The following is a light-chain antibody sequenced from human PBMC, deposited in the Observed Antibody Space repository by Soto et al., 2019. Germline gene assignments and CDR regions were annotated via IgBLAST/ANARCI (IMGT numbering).Light chain of an antibody. J-gene: IGKJ5*01. CDR3: HQRQYWPPIT. CDR2: DAS. CDR1: LSVSVY. Sequence: VLTQSPATLSLSPGERATLSCRTSLSVSVYLDWYQQKPGQAPRLLISDASNRATGIPARFSGSGSGTDFTLTISSLEPEDFAVYYCHQRQYWPPITFGQGTRLEIK. V-gene: IGKV3-11*01.